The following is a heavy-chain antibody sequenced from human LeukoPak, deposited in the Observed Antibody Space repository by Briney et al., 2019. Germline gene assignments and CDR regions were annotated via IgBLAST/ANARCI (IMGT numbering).Heavy chain of an antibody. CDR1: GFTFSSYS. D-gene: IGHD3-10*01. CDR3: ARDERLELWFGEFSWYFDY. J-gene: IGHJ4*02. CDR2: ISSSSSYI. V-gene: IGHV3-21*01. Sequence: GSLILSCAASGFTFSSYSMNWVRQAPGKGLEWVSSISSSSSYIYYADSLKGRFTISRDNAKNSLYLQMNSLRAEDTAVYYCARDERLELWFGEFSWYFDYWGQGTLVTVSS.